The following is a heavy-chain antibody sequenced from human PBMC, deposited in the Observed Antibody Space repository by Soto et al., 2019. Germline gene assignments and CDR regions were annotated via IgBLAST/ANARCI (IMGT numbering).Heavy chain of an antibody. CDR1: GFTFSSYW. CDR2: INSDGSST. D-gene: IGHD3-3*01. CDR3: ARDAMTYYDFWSGYPGGMDV. J-gene: IGHJ6*02. Sequence: EVQLVESGGGLVQPGGSLRLSCAASGFTFSSYWMHWVRQAPGKGLVWVSRINSDGSSTSYADSVKGRFTISRDNAKNTLYLQMNSLRAEDTAVYYCARDAMTYYDFWSGYPGGMDVWGQGTTVTVSS. V-gene: IGHV3-74*01.